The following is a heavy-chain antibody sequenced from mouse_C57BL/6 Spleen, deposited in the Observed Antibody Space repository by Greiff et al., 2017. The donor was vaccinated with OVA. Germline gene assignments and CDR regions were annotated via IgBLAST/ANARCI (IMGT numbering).Heavy chain of an antibody. Sequence: QVQLQQPGAELVKPGASVKMSCKASGYTFTSYWITWVKQRPGQGLEWIGDIYPGSGSTNYNEKFKSKATLTVDTSSSPAYMQLSSLTSEDSAVYYCARDHYGSSDEYWGEGTTLTESS. CDR2: IYPGSGST. CDR3: ARDHYGSSDEY. V-gene: IGHV1-55*01. CDR1: GYTFTSYW. J-gene: IGHJ2*01. D-gene: IGHD1-1*01.